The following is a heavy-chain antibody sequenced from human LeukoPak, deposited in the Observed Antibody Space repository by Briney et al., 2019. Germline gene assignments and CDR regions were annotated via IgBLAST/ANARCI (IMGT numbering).Heavy chain of an antibody. CDR3: ARGPPSQRYYYDSSGYYLNY. V-gene: IGHV1-8*03. CDR1: GYTFTSYD. Sequence: ASVKVSCKASGYTFTSYDINWVRQATGQGLEWMGWMNPNSGNTGHAQKFQGRVTITRNTSISTAYMELSSLRSEDTAVYYCARGPPSQRYYYDSSGYYLNYWGQGTLVTVSS. J-gene: IGHJ4*02. CDR2: MNPNSGNT. D-gene: IGHD3-22*01.